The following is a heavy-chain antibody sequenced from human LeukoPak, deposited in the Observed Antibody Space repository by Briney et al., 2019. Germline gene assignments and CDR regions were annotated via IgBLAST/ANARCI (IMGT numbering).Heavy chain of an antibody. CDR3: SRLDVSGYFPFDY. J-gene: IGHJ4*02. D-gene: IGHD3-3*01. CDR1: GFTFSGFA. V-gene: IGHV3-73*01. Sequence: GGSLRLSCAASGFTFSGFAMHWVRQASGKGLEWVGRIRSKAKNYATAYAASVKGRFTISRDDSKNTAYLQMNSLKTEGTAVYYCSRLDVSGYFPFDYWGQGTLVTVSS. CDR2: IRSKAKNYAT.